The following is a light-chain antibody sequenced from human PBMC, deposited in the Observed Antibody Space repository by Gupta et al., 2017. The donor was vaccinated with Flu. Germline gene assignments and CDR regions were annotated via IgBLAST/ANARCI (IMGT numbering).Light chain of an antibody. CDR3: ETGDSHSRV. CDR2: IEGGGRY. CDR1: SWHSTYI. V-gene: IGLV4-60*03. Sequence: PVLPQSSSAPPPLASSAKLTCTLTSWHSTYIVASHQQQPGKAPRYLMKIEGGGRYNRGSGVPDRFSGSNSGADCYLTVSNVQSEDEADYYCETGDSHSRVFGGGTKLTVL. J-gene: IGLJ3*02.